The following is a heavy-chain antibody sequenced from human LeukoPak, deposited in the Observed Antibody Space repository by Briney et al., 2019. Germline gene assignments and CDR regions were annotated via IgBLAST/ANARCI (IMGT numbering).Heavy chain of an antibody. J-gene: IGHJ5*02. CDR2: IWYDGSNK. CDR1: GFTFSSYG. D-gene: IGHD3/OR15-3a*01. V-gene: IGHV3-33*01. CDR3: ARDRAANQDWVEFDP. Sequence: GGSLRLSCAASGFTFSSYGMHWVRQAPGKGLEWVAVIWYDGSNKYYADSVKGRFAISRDESENTLYLQMNSLRVEDTAVYFCARDRAANQDWVEFDPWGQGTPVIVSS.